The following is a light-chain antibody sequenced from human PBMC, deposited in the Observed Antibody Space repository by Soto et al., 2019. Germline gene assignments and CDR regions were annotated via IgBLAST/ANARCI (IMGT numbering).Light chain of an antibody. CDR2: GAS. Sequence: EIVMTQSPVTLSVSPGERATLSCRASQSVGTHLAWYQQKPGQAPRLLLYGASTRATGIPARFSGSGSGTEFTLTISSLQSEDFAVYCCQQYNNWPRTFGQGTKVEIK. J-gene: IGKJ1*01. CDR1: QSVGTH. V-gene: IGKV3-15*01. CDR3: QQYNNWPRT.